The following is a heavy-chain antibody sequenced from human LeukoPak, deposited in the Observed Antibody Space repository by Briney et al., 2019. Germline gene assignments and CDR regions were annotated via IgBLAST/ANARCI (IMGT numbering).Heavy chain of an antibody. CDR3: VRGRSGYGDYDY. D-gene: IGHD4-17*01. J-gene: IGHJ4*02. V-gene: IGHV4-34*01. CDR1: GGSFSGYY. Sequence: PSETLSLTCSVYGGSFSGYYWSWIRQPPGKGLEWIGEISHSGNTNYNPSLKSRVTISVDTFKSQFSLKLTSVTAADTGVYYCVRGRSGYGDYDYWGQGALVTVSS. CDR2: ISHSGNT.